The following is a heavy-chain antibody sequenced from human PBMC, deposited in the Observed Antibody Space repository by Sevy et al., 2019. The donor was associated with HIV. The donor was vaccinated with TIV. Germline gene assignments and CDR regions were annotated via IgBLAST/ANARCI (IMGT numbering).Heavy chain of an antibody. V-gene: IGHV4-38-2*02. Sequence: SETLSLTCTVSGYSITDDYYWGWIRQSPGKGLAWIVHIYHSGSTYYNPSLDSRVTPSVDTSKNQFSLRMSSVTAADTAIYYCARVKLRGAYYYDFWGQGTLVTVSS. CDR3: ARVKLRGAYYYDF. CDR1: GYSITDDYY. J-gene: IGHJ4*02. CDR2: IYHSGST. D-gene: IGHD3-22*01.